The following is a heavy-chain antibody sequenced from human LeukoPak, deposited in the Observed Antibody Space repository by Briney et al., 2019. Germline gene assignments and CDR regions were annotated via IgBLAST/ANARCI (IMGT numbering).Heavy chain of an antibody. CDR2: IKEDGSET. CDR3: SRSLNY. V-gene: IGHV3-7*01. CDR1: GFTFRTSW. Sequence: GGSLRLSCAASGFTFRTSWMDWVRQAPGKGMQWVANIKEDGSETHYVDSAKGRFTISRDNARSSLYLQMDSLRVEDTAIYYCSRSLNYWGQGTLVTVSS. J-gene: IGHJ4*02.